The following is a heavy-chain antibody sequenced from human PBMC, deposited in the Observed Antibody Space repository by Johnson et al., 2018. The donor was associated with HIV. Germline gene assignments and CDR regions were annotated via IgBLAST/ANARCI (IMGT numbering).Heavy chain of an antibody. CDR1: GFSFSSYG. J-gene: IGHJ3*02. CDR2: IWYDGSNE. Sequence: QVQLVESGGGVVQPGRSLRLSCAASGFSFSSYGMHWVRQAPGKGLECVAVIWYDGSNEHYADSVKGRFTISRDNSKNTLYLQMRSLREEDTAVYYCAKAPGKDHGGNSGAFHIWGQGTMVTVSS. V-gene: IGHV3-33*06. D-gene: IGHD4-23*01. CDR3: AKAPGKDHGGNSGAFHI.